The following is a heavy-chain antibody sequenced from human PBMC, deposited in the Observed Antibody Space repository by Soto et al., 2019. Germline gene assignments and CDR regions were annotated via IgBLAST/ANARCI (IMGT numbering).Heavy chain of an antibody. CDR3: ARHVYDFWSGYQNWFDP. CDR1: GGSISSYY. J-gene: IGHJ5*02. D-gene: IGHD3-3*01. Sequence: SETLSLTWTVSGGSISSYYWSWIRQPPGKGLEWIGYIYYSGSTNYNPSLKSRVTISVDTSKNQFSLKLSSVTAADTAVYYCARHVYDFWSGYQNWFDPWGQGTLVTVSS. V-gene: IGHV4-59*08. CDR2: IYYSGST.